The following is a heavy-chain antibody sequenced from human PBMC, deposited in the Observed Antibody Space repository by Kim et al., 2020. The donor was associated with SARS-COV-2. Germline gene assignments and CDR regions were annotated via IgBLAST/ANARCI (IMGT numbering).Heavy chain of an antibody. Sequence: GGSLRLSCAASGFTFNNYAMHWVRQAPGKGLEWVAVISHDGSNKYYADSVKGRFTISRDNPKNTLFLQMNSLRTEDTAVYYCARDARGYKGMDVWGQGTTVTVSS. CDR3: ARDARGYKGMDV. D-gene: IGHD5-12*01. CDR1: GFTFNNYA. CDR2: ISHDGSNK. V-gene: IGHV3-30-3*01. J-gene: IGHJ6*02.